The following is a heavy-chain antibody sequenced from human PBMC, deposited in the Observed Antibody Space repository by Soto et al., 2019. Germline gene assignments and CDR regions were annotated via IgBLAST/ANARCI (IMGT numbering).Heavy chain of an antibody. Sequence: GGSLRLSCTASGFTFSSYAMSWVRQAPGKGLEWVSAISDSGGRTYYADSVKGRFTISRDNAKNSLYLQMNSLRAEDTAVYYCARDQLYYNDISGRPLNAFDVWGQGTMVTVSS. V-gene: IGHV3-23*01. D-gene: IGHD3-22*01. CDR3: ARDQLYYNDISGRPLNAFDV. J-gene: IGHJ3*01. CDR2: ISDSGGRT. CDR1: GFTFSSYA.